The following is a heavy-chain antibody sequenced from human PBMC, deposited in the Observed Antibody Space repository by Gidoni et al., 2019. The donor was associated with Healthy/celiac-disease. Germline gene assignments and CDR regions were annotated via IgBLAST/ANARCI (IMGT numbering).Heavy chain of an antibody. CDR3: ARLGIAAAVDY. D-gene: IGHD6-13*01. CDR2: IFYSGST. V-gene: IGHV4-59*08. J-gene: IGHJ4*02. Sequence: QVQLQESGPGLVKPSETLSITCTVSGVSISSYYWSWIRQPPGKGLEWIGYIFYSGSTNYNPSLKSRVTISVDTSKNQFSLKLSSVTAADTAVYYCARLGIAAAVDYWGQGTLVTVSS. CDR1: GVSISSYY.